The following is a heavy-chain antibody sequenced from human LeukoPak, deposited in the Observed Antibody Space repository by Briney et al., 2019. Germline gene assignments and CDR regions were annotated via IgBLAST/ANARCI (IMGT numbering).Heavy chain of an antibody. Sequence: PSETLSLTCTVSGGSISSYYWSWIRQPPGKGLEWIGYIYYSGSTNYNPSLKSRVTISVDTSKNQFSLKLSSVTAADTAVYYCAARVAVAGPSDAFDIWGQGTMVTVSS. D-gene: IGHD6-19*01. V-gene: IGHV4-59*01. CDR1: GGSISSYY. CDR3: AARVAVAGPSDAFDI. J-gene: IGHJ3*02. CDR2: IYYSGST.